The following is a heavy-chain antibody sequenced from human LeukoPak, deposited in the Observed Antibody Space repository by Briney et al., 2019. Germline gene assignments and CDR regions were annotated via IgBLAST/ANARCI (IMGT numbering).Heavy chain of an antibody. Sequence: SETLSLTCTVSNGSISSSAYYWGWVRQSPGKGLQWIGSVYFSGITYYNESLKSRLTISVDKSNNQFSLKVRSVTAADTAVYYCARGSLIVGARGNWFDPWGQGTLVTVSS. J-gene: IGHJ5*02. V-gene: IGHV4-39*07. D-gene: IGHD1-26*01. CDR3: ARGSLIVGARGNWFDP. CDR1: NGSISSSAYY. CDR2: VYFSGIT.